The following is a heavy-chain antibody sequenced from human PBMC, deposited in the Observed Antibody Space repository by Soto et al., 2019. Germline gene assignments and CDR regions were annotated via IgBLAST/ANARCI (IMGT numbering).Heavy chain of an antibody. D-gene: IGHD3-9*01. CDR2: IYHNGGF. J-gene: IGHJ5*02. V-gene: IGHV4-4*02. CDR1: GGSITSNW. CDR3: VANDWYRFEP. Sequence: QVQLQESRPGLVKPSGTLSLTCAVSGGSITSNWWSWVRQPPGKGLEWIGEIYHNGGFNYNPSLRSRLTISIDKSKNQLSLQLTSVTAADTAVHYCVANDWYRFEPCGPGTLVSVSS.